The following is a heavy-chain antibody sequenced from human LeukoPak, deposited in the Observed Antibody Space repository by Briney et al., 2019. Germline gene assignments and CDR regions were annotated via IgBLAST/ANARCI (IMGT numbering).Heavy chain of an antibody. J-gene: IGHJ4*01. CDR1: GFTFSSYA. D-gene: IGHD3-10*01. Sequence: GGSLRLSCAASGFTFSSYAMSWVRQAPGKGLEWVSAISGSGGSTYCADSVKGRFTISRDNSKNTLYLQMNSLRAEDTAVYYCAKEEYRGRGVFFDYWGQEPWSPSPQ. V-gene: IGHV3-23*01. CDR3: AKEEYRGRGVFFDY. CDR2: ISGSGGST.